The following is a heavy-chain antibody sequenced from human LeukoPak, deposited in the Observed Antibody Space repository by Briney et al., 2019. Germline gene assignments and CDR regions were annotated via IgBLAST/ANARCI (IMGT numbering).Heavy chain of an antibody. Sequence: GGALRLSCAASGFTFSSYAMSWVRQAPAKELEWVSAISGSGGSTYYADSVKGRFTISRDNSKNTLYLQMNSLRAEDTAVYYCASDYGSGSFPYWGQGTLVTVSP. D-gene: IGHD3-10*01. J-gene: IGHJ4*02. CDR1: GFTFSSYA. V-gene: IGHV3-23*01. CDR3: ASDYGSGSFPY. CDR2: ISGSGGST.